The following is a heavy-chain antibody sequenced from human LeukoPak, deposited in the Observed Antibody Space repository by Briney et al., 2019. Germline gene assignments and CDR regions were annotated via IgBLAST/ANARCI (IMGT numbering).Heavy chain of an antibody. CDR1: GYTFTSYA. CDR3: ARVGFWSGYPDAFDI. Sequence: GASVKVSCKASGYTFTSYAMNWVRQARGQGLEWMGWINTNTGNPTYAQGFTGRFVFSLDTSVSTAYLQISSLKAEDTAVYYCARVGFWSGYPDAFDIWGQGTMVTVSS. J-gene: IGHJ3*02. CDR2: INTNTGNP. V-gene: IGHV7-4-1*02. D-gene: IGHD3-3*01.